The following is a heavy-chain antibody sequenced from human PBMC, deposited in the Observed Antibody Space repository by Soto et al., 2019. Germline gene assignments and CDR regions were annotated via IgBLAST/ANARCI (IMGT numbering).Heavy chain of an antibody. D-gene: IGHD2-2*01. Sequence: GSGPTLVKPTQTLTLTCTFSGCSLSTSGMCVSWIRQPPGKALEWLALIDWDDDKYYSTSLKTRLTISKDTSKNQVVLTMTNMDPVDTATYYCARIPIVVVPAAMGYYYYYGMDVWGQGTTVTVSS. V-gene: IGHV2-70*01. CDR3: ARIPIVVVPAAMGYYYYYGMDV. CDR2: IDWDDDK. CDR1: GCSLSTSGMC. J-gene: IGHJ6*02.